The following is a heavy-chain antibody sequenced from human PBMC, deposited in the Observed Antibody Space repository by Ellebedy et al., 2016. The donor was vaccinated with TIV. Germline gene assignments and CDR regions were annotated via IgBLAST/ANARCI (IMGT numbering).Heavy chain of an antibody. CDR1: GYSFTSYW. Sequence: GGSLRLXXKGSGYSFTSYWIGWVRQMPGKGLEWMGIIYPGDSDTRYSPSFQGQVTISADKSISTAYLQWSSLKASDTAMYYCARHTGITMKDYWGQGTLVTVSS. CDR2: IYPGDSDT. V-gene: IGHV5-51*01. CDR3: ARHTGITMKDY. J-gene: IGHJ4*02. D-gene: IGHD3-22*01.